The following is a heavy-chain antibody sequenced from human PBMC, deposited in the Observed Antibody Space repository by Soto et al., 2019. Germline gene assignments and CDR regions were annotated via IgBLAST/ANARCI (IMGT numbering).Heavy chain of an antibody. D-gene: IGHD1-20*01. CDR1: GYTFTGYY. J-gene: IGHJ5*02. CDR2: INPTDGNT. V-gene: IGHV1-46*01. Sequence: GASVKACCKASGYTFTGYYMHWVRQAPGQGRKWMGRINPTDGNTSYAQKFQGRVTMTTDTSTTTAYMELRSLRSDDTAVYYCARDPEDYNWNDEALNWFDPWGQGTLVTVSS. CDR3: ARDPEDYNWNDEALNWFDP.